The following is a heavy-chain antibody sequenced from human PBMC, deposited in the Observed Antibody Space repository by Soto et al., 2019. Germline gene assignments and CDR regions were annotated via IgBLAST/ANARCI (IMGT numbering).Heavy chain of an antibody. CDR2: IYHSGST. Sequence: PLEPRCLRWSVSCYSISTGEDRGLIRQPPANVLEWIGSIYHSGSTYYNPSLKSRVTISVDTSKNQFSLKLSSVNGGDTAVYYCARSISKGVVLTYYYYYYGMDVWGQRSAVTVSS. V-gene: IGHV4-38-2*01. CDR1: CYSISTGED. J-gene: IGHJ6*02. D-gene: IGHD7-27*01. CDR3: ARSISKGVVLTYYYYYYGMDV.